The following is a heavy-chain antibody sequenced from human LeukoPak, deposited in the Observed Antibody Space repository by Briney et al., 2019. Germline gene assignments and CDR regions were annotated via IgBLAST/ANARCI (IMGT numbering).Heavy chain of an antibody. CDR2: IHPNNRDT. J-gene: IGHJ6*03. CDR3: VIELIVLEPAARRYNYYMDV. Sequence: ASVKVSCKASGYTFTSYNINWVRQAPRQGLEWMAWIHPNNRDTGYAQNFQDRVTVTNNTSISTAYMELRSLSSEDTAVYYCVIELIVLEPAARRYNYYMDVWGIGTTVSVSS. V-gene: IGHV1-8*03. D-gene: IGHD2-2*01. CDR1: GYTFTSYN.